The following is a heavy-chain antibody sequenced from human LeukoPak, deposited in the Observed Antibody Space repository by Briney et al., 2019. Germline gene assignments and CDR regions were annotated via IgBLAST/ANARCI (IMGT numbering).Heavy chain of an antibody. CDR3: ARLDY. J-gene: IGHJ4*02. CDR1: GFTFSSYG. Sequence: GGSLRLSCAASGFTFSSYGMHWVRQAPGKGLEWMAVISYDGSNKYYADSVKGRFTISRDNSKNTLYLQMNSLRAEDTAVYYCARLDYWGQGTLVTVSS. V-gene: IGHV3-30*03. CDR2: ISYDGSNK.